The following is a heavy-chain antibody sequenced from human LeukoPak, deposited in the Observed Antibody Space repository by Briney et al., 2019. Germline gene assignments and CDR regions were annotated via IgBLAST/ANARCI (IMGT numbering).Heavy chain of an antibody. CDR3: ARRRVGADFN. V-gene: IGHV4-39*01. CDR2: IYYSGST. J-gene: IGHJ4*02. CDR1: VGSISSSSYY. Sequence: SETLSLTCTVSVGSISSSSYYWGWIRQPPGKGLEWIGSIYYSGSTYYNPSLKSRVTISVDTSKNQFSLKLSSVTAADTAVYYCARRRVGADFNWGQGTLVTVSS. D-gene: IGHD1-26*01.